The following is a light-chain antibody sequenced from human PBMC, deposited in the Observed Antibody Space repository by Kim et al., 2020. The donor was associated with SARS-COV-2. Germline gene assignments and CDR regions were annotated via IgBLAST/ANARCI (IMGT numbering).Light chain of an antibody. V-gene: IGLV3-1*01. J-gene: IGLJ3*02. CDR3: QVWDSSTKVV. Sequence: SYELTQPPSVSVSPGQTASITCSGDKLGDKYVCWYQHKPGQSPAPVIFQDTKRPSGIPERFSGSKSGNTATLTISGTQPTDEAYYYCQVWDSSTKVVFGGGTKVTVL. CDR2: QDT. CDR1: KLGDKY.